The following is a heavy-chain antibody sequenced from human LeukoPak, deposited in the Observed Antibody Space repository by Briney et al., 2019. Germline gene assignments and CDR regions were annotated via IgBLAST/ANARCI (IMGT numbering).Heavy chain of an antibody. CDR1: GFTFSSYA. CDR2: ISGRGGST. D-gene: IGHD2-15*01. V-gene: IGHV3-23*01. J-gene: IGHJ2*01. CDR3: LRVATTGYWYFDL. Sequence: GGSLRLSCVASGFTFSSYAMSWVRQAPGKGLEWVSAISGRGGSTYYADSVKGRFTISRDNSKNTLYLQMNSLRAEDTAIYYCLRVATTGYWYFDLWGRATLVTVSS.